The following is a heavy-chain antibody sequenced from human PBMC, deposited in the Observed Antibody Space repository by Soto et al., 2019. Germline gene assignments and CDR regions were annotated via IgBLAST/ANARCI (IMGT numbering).Heavy chain of an antibody. J-gene: IGHJ4*02. Sequence: VQLVQSGAEVKKPGSSVKVSCKASGGTFSSDAISWVRQAPGQGLEWMGVIIPIVGSPKFAQKFQGRVTITADEATSTIYLGLSSLTSQDTALYYCAREVTLSGVVFEYWGQGTLVAVSS. CDR1: GGTFSSDA. D-gene: IGHD3-3*01. CDR2: IIPIVGSP. V-gene: IGHV1-69*12. CDR3: AREVTLSGVVFEY.